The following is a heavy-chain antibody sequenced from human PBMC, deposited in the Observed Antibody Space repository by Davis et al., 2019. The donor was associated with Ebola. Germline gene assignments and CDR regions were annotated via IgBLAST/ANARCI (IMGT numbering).Heavy chain of an antibody. J-gene: IGHJ6*03. Sequence: ASVKVSCKASGYTFTGYYMHWVRQAPGQGLEWMGWINPNSGGTNYAPKFQGWVTMTRDTSISTAYMELSRLRSDDTAVYYCARDRGISHAPGYYYYYMDVWGKGTTVTVSS. CDR3: ARDRGISHAPGYYYYYMDV. CDR2: INPNSGGT. D-gene: IGHD3-10*01. CDR1: GYTFTGYY. V-gene: IGHV1-2*04.